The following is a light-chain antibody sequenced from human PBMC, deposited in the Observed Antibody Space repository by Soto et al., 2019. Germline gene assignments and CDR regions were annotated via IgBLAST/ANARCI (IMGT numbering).Light chain of an antibody. CDR3: SSYAGSSNV. V-gene: IGLV2-8*01. J-gene: IGLJ1*01. CDR1: SSDVGGYNY. Sequence: QSALTQPPSASGSPGQSVAISYTGTSSDVGGYNYVSWYQQHPGKAPKLMIYEVNKRPSGVPDRFSGSKSGNTASLTVSGLQAEDEADYYCSSYAGSSNVFGTATKLTVL. CDR2: EVN.